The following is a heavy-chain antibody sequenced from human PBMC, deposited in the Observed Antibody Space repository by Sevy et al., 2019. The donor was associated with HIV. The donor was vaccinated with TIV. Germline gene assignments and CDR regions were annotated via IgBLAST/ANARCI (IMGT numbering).Heavy chain of an antibody. D-gene: IGHD6-19*01. CDR1: GYTFNNYY. CDR3: ARDRYASGDFDY. Sequence: ASVKVSCKASGYTFNNYYIHWVRQAPGHGLEWMGVINPSGGSTNYGQRFQGRVTMTRDTSTSTLYMELNSLRSEDTAVYYCARDRYASGDFDYWGQGTLVTVSS. CDR2: INPSGGST. J-gene: IGHJ4*02. V-gene: IGHV1-46*02.